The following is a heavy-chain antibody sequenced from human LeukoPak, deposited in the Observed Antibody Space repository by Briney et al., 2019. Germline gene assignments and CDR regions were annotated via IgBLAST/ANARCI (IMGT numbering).Heavy chain of an antibody. J-gene: IGHJ3*02. Sequence: GGSLRLSCAASGFTFSSYVMSWARQAPGKGLEWVSAISGSGVNTYYADSVKGRFTISRDNSKNTLYLQMNSLRAEDTAVYYCAKCYYDSSDYYFGAFDIWGQGTMVTVSS. D-gene: IGHD3-22*01. V-gene: IGHV3-23*01. CDR2: ISGSGVNT. CDR3: AKCYYDSSDYYFGAFDI. CDR1: GFTFSSYV.